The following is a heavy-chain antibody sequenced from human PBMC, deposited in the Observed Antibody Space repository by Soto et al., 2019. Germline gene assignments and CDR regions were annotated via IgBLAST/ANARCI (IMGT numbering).Heavy chain of an antibody. Sequence: SETLSLTCTVSGGSISSSSYYWGWIRQPPGKGLEWIGSIYYSGSTYYNPSLKSRVTISADTSKNQLSLKLKSVTAADTAVYYCARQAVAGADDAFAIWGQGTMVPVSS. CDR1: GGSISSSSYY. V-gene: IGHV4-39*01. CDR3: ARQAVAGADDAFAI. D-gene: IGHD6-19*01. CDR2: IYYSGST. J-gene: IGHJ3*02.